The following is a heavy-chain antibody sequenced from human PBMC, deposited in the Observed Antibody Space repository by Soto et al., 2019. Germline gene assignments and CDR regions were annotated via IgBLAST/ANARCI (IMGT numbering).Heavy chain of an antibody. CDR1: GDTFSSYS. Sequence: VQLVQSGAEVKTPGSSVKVSCKASGDTFSSYSIAWVRQAPGQGLEWMGGIIPVFRSINYSQKFQGRVTITADESTTTAYMELTSLRPQDTAVYFCARDDGWNYRYYDMEVWGQGTTLTVS. J-gene: IGHJ6*02. V-gene: IGHV1-69*12. D-gene: IGHD1-7*01. CDR3: ARDDGWNYRYYDMEV. CDR2: IIPVFRSI.